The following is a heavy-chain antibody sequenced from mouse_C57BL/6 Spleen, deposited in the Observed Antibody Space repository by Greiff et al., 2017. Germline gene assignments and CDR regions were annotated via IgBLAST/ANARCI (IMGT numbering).Heavy chain of an antibody. V-gene: IGHV5-9*01. CDR3: ARQDDGYSPFAY. CDR2: ISGGGGNT. CDR1: GFTFSSYT. D-gene: IGHD2-3*01. Sequence: EVQLVESGGGLVKPGGSLKLSCAASGFTFSSYTMSWVRQTPEKRLEWVATISGGGGNTYYPDSVKGRFTISRDNAKNTLYLQMSSLRSEDTALYYCARQDDGYSPFAYWGQGTLVTVSA. J-gene: IGHJ3*01.